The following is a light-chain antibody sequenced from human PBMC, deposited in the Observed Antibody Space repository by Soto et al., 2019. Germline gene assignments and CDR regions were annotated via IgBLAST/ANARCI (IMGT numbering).Light chain of an antibody. V-gene: IGLV1-44*01. CDR3: CSYAGSYNLGV. CDR2: DVT. Sequence: QSVLTQPPSASGTPGQRVTISCSGSSSNIGSNTVNWYQQLPGTAPKLMIFDVTKRSSGVPDRFSGSKSGNSASLTISGLQAEDEADYYCCSYAGSYNLGVFGGGTKVTVL. CDR1: SSNIGSNT. J-gene: IGLJ3*02.